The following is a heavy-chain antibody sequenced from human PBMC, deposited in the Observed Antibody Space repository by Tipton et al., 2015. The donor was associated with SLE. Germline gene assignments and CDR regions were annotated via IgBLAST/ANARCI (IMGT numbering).Heavy chain of an antibody. CDR1: GGSFSGYY. CDR3: ARGGGSSTSQYFDL. V-gene: IGHV4-34*01. Sequence: TLSLTCAVYGGSFSGYYWSWIRQPPGKGLEWIGEINHRGSTNSNPSLKSRVTISVDTSKNQFSLKLCSVTAADAAVYYCARGGGSSTSQYFDLWGRGTRVTVSS. D-gene: IGHD2-2*01. CDR2: INHRGST. J-gene: IGHJ2*01.